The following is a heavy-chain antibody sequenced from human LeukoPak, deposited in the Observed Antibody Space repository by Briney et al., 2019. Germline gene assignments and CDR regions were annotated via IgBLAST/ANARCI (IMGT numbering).Heavy chain of an antibody. CDR2: FDPEDGET. CDR3: ATGRRWIQLWLPFDY. D-gene: IGHD5-18*01. Sequence: ASVKVSCKVSGYTLTELSMHWVRQATGKGLEWMGGFDPEDGETIYAQKFQGRVTMTEDTSTDTAYMELSSLRSEDTAVYYCATGRRWIQLWLPFDYWGQGTLVTVSS. CDR1: GYTLTELS. V-gene: IGHV1-24*01. J-gene: IGHJ4*02.